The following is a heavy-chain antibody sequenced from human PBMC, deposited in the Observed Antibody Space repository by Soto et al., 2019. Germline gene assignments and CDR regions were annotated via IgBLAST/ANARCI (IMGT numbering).Heavy chain of an antibody. V-gene: IGHV3-33*01. D-gene: IGHD5-12*01. J-gene: IGHJ3*02. CDR3: ARDLGYDYHLDVFDI. CDR1: GFTFSSYG. CDR2: IWYDGSNK. Sequence: EESLRLSCAASGFTFSSYGMHWVRQAPGKELEWVAVIWYDGSNKYYADSVKGRFTISRDNSKNTLYLQMNSLRAEDTAVYYCARDLGYDYHLDVFDIWGQGTMVTVSS.